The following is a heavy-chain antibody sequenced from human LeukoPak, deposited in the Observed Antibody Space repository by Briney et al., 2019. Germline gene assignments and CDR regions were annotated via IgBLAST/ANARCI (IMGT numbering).Heavy chain of an antibody. Sequence: SETLSLTCAVYGGSFSGYYWSWIRQPPGKGLEWIGYIYYSGSTNYNPSLKSRVTISVDTSKNQFSLKLSSVTAADTAVYYCARDVGYYDFWSGYDMRFDPWGQGTLVTVSS. CDR1: GGSFSGYY. CDR3: ARDVGYYDFWSGYDMRFDP. CDR2: IYYSGST. V-gene: IGHV4-59*01. J-gene: IGHJ5*02. D-gene: IGHD3-3*01.